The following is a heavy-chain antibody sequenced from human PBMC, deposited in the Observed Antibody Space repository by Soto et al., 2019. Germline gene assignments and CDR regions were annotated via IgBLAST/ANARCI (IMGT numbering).Heavy chain of an antibody. J-gene: IGHJ3*02. CDR3: AKTPYGSGTLGAFDI. V-gene: IGHV3-23*01. D-gene: IGHD3-10*01. CDR2: ISGSGGST. CDR1: GFTFSSYA. Sequence: GGSLRLSCAASGFTFSSYAMSWVRQAPGKGLEWVSAISGSGGSTYYADSVKGRFTISRDNSKNTLYLQMNSLRAEDAAVYYCAKTPYGSGTLGAFDIWGQGTMVTVSS.